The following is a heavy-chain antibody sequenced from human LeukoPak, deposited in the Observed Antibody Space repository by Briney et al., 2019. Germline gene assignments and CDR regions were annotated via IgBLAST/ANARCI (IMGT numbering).Heavy chain of an antibody. CDR3: TTGYCSSTSCYAHYYYYMDV. CDR1: GFTFSSYN. V-gene: IGHV3-21*01. J-gene: IGHJ6*03. Sequence: PGGSLRLSCEASGFTFSSYNMNWVRQAPGKRLEWVSSITSSSSYVFYADSVKGRFTISRDNAKNSLYLQMNSLRAEDTAVYYCTTGYCSSTSCYAHYYYYMDVWGKGTTVTIS. D-gene: IGHD2-2*01. CDR2: ITSSSSYV.